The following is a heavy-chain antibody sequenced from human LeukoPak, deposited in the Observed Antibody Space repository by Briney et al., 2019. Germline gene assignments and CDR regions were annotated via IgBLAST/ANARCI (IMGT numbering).Heavy chain of an antibody. D-gene: IGHD5-18*01. J-gene: IGHJ4*02. CDR1: GYTFTSYY. CDR2: INPSGGST. CDR3: ARDSEDTTMGPGY. Sequence: KISCKGSGYTFTSYYMHWVRQAPGQGLEWMGIINPSGGSTSYAQKFQGRVTMTRDMSTSTVYMELSSLRSEDTAVYYCARDSEDTTMGPGYWGQGTLVTVSS. V-gene: IGHV1-46*01.